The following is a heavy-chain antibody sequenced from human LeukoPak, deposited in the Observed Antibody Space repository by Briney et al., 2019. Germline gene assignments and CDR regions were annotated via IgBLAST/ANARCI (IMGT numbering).Heavy chain of an antibody. V-gene: IGHV4-38-2*01. CDR3: ASSTAMAYNWFDP. CDR2: IYHSGST. D-gene: IGHD5-18*01. CDR1: DYYINNGYY. Sequence: ETLSLTCRVSDYYINNGYYWGWIRQPPGKGLEWIGSIYHSGSTYYNPSLKSRVTISVDTSKNQFSLKLSSVTAADTAVYYCASSTAMAYNWFDPWGQGTLVTVSS. J-gene: IGHJ5*02.